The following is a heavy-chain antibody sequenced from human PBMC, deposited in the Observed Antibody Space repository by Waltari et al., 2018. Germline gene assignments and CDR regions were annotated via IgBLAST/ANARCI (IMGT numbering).Heavy chain of an antibody. CDR2: INPNSGGT. D-gene: IGHD1-7*01. J-gene: IGHJ4*02. V-gene: IGHV1-2*02. Sequence: QVQLVQSGAEVKKPGASVKVSCKASGYTFTGYYMHWVRQAPGQGLEWMGWINPNSGGTNYAQKFQGRVTMTRDTSISTAYMELSRLRSDDTAVYYCARSTEEYNWNYVGPFDYWGQGTLVTVSS. CDR3: ARSTEEYNWNYVGPFDY. CDR1: GYTFTGYY.